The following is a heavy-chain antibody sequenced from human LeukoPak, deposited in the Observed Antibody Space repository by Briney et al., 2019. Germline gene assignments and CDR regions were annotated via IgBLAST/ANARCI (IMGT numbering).Heavy chain of an antibody. CDR1: GGSISSSSYY. J-gene: IGHJ5*02. D-gene: IGHD2-2*01. CDR3: ARAQSRYLTVEVPAAYNWFDP. CDR2: IYYSGST. V-gene: IGHV4-39*07. Sequence: SETLSLTCTVSGGSISSSSYYWGWIRQPPGKGLEWIGSIYYSGSTYYNPSLKSRVTISVDTSKNQFSLKLSSVTAADTAVYYCARAQSRYLTVEVPAAYNWFDPWGQGTLVTVSS.